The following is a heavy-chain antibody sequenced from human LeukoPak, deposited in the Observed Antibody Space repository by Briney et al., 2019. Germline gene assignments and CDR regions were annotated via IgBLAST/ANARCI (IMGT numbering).Heavy chain of an antibody. V-gene: IGHV6-1*01. Sequence: SQTLSLTCAISRDTVSSSTATWNWIRQSPSRGLEWLGRTYYRSKWYNDYAVSVKSRISINPDTSKNQFSLHLNSATPEDTAVYFCAQGIAVGGTVGDFAYWGQGSPVTVSS. CDR2: TYYRSKWYN. CDR1: RDTVSSSTAT. CDR3: AQGIAVGGTVGDFAY. D-gene: IGHD6-13*01. J-gene: IGHJ4*02.